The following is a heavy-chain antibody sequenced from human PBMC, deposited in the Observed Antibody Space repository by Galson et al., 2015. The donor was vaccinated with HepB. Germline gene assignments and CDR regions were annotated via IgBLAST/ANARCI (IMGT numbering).Heavy chain of an antibody. CDR1: GFTFSSYW. CDR2: IKQDGSEK. Sequence: SLRLSCAASGFTFSSYWMSWVRQAPGKGLEWVANIKQDGSEKYYVDSVKGRFTISRDNAKNSLYLQMNSLRAEDTAVCYCARTFYGSGSYYNSFDYWGQGTLVTVSS. D-gene: IGHD3-10*01. CDR3: ARTFYGSGSYYNSFDY. J-gene: IGHJ4*02. V-gene: IGHV3-7*03.